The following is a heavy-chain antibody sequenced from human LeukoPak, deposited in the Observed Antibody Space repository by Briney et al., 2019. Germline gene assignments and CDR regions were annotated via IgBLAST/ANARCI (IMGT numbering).Heavy chain of an antibody. CDR2: IYYSGST. CDR1: GGSISSGDYY. Sequence: SETLSLTCTVSGGSISSGDYYWSWIRQPPGKGLEWIGYIYYSGSTYYNPSLKSRVTISVDTSKNQFSLKLSSVTAADTAVYYCARSAGRGISHYYGSGSYYNYWGQGTLVTVSS. D-gene: IGHD3-10*01. CDR3: ARSAGRGISHYYGSGSYYNY. J-gene: IGHJ4*02. V-gene: IGHV4-30-4*08.